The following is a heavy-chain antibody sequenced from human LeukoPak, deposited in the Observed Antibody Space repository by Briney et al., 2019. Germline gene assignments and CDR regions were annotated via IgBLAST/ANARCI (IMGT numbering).Heavy chain of an antibody. Sequence: ASVKVSCKASGYIFTSYNIYWVRQAPGQGLEWMGWINPNSGGTNYAQKFQGRVTMTRDTSISTAYMELSRLRSDDTAVYYCARMGAVAGTLYYYYYYMDVWGKGTTVTVSS. CDR3: ARMGAVAGTLYYYYYYMDV. D-gene: IGHD6-19*01. J-gene: IGHJ6*03. CDR1: GYIFTSYN. V-gene: IGHV1-2*02. CDR2: INPNSGGT.